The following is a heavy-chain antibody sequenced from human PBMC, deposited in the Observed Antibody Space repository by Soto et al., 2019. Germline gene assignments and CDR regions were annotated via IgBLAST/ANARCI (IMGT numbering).Heavy chain of an antibody. J-gene: IGHJ4*02. CDR1: GFTFSSYE. CDR3: ARHRPPSGSPFDY. Sequence: PGGSLRLSCAASGFTFSSYEMNWVRQAPGKGLEWVSYISSSGSTIYYADSVKGRFTISRDNAKNSLYLQMNSLRAEDTAVYYCARHRPPSGSPFDYWGQGTLVTVSS. CDR2: ISSSGSTI. D-gene: IGHD1-26*01. V-gene: IGHV3-48*03.